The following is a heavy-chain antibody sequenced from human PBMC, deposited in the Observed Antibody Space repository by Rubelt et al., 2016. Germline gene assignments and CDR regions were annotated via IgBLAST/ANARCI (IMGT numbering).Heavy chain of an antibody. V-gene: IGHV3-23*01. CDR1: GFTFSSYA. CDR3: AKDGKTYYYDSSGELDY. D-gene: IGHD3-22*01. Sequence: EVYLLESGGDLVQPGGSLRLSCAASGFTFSSYAMSWVRQAPGKGLEWVSAISGSGGSTYYADSVKGRFPIPRNNSKDTLYQQMNSLRAEDTAVYYCAKDGKTYYYDSSGELDYWGQGTLVTVSS. J-gene: IGHJ4*02. CDR2: ISGSGGST.